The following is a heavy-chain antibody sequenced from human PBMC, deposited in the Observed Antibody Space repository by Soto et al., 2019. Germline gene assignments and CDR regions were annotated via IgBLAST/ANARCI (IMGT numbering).Heavy chain of an antibody. CDR2: IDAAGGT. Sequence: GGSLRLSCAASGFSVSSYDMHWVRQVIGKGLEWVSGIDAAGGTYYPGSVKGRFTISRDSANNSLFLQMNSLRAEDTAVYYCARGVDYDSGGYHYWGQGTLVTVSS. J-gene: IGHJ4*02. D-gene: IGHD3-22*01. V-gene: IGHV3-13*01. CDR1: GFSVSSYD. CDR3: ARGVDYDSGGYHY.